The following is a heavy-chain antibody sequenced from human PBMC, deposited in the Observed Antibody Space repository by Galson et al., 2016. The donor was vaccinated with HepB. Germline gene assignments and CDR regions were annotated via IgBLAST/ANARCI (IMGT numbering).Heavy chain of an antibody. V-gene: IGHV3-33*06. D-gene: IGHD3-16*01. Sequence: SLRLSCAASGFTFSNYWMHWVRQAPGKGLEWVSLIWFDGTNEYYADSVKGRFTISRDNSKNILYLQMDSLRAEDTAVYYCAKLLIDSGSFGNTWGLPDSFDFWGPGTMVTVSS. J-gene: IGHJ3*01. CDR2: IWFDGTNE. CDR1: GFTFSNYW. CDR3: AKLLIDSGSFGNTWGLPDSFDF.